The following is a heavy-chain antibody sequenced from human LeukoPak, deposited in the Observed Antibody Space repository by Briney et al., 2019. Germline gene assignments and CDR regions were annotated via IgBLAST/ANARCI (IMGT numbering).Heavy chain of an antibody. CDR1: GGSISSYY. J-gene: IGHJ5*02. D-gene: IGHD6-19*01. V-gene: IGHV4-59*01. CDR3: ARDLSSSGWSYWFDP. Sequence: SETLSLTCTVSGGSISSYYWSWIRQPPGKGLEWIGYIYYSGSTNYNPSLKSRVTISVDTSKNQFSLKLSSVTAADTAVYYCARDLSSSGWSYWFDPWGQGTLVTVSS. CDR2: IYYSGST.